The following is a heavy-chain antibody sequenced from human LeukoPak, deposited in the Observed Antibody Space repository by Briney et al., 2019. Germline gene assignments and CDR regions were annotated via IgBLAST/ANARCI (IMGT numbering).Heavy chain of an antibody. J-gene: IGHJ4*02. Sequence: PGGSLTLSCTASGFTINTYCMSWVRQIPGRGLEWVANINEDGSDKQYADFAKGRFSISRDNSKNSLSLQMNSLTAEDTALYFCARAATFTYYGVLTGYFTSHAFDSWGQGSIVTVSS. CDR1: GFTINTYC. CDR2: INEDGSDK. D-gene: IGHD3/OR15-3a*01. V-gene: IGHV3-7*01. CDR3: ARAATFTYYGVLTGYFTSHAFDS.